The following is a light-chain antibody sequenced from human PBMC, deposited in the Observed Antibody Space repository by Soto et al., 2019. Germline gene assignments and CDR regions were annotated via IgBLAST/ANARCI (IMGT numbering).Light chain of an antibody. Sequence: QAVVTQPASVSGSPGQSITISCTGINSDVGGYNYVSWYQQHPGKAPKLMIYDVSNRPSGVSNRFSGSKSGNTASLTISGLQAEDEADYYCSSYTSSSTLVFGGGTKLTVL. V-gene: IGLV2-14*03. J-gene: IGLJ2*01. CDR3: SSYTSSSTLV. CDR1: NSDVGGYNY. CDR2: DVS.